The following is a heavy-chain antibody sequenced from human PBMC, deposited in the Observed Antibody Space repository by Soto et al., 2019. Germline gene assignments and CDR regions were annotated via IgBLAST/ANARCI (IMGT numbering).Heavy chain of an antibody. V-gene: IGHV3-7*03. CDR1: GFTFSSYW. CDR2: IKQDGSEK. D-gene: IGHD6-6*01. CDR3: ASIAAPMVGYYYYYGMDV. J-gene: IGHJ6*02. Sequence: EVQLVESGGGLVQPGGSLRLSCAASGFTFSSYWMSWVRQAPGKGLEWVANIKQDGSEKYYVDSVKGRFTISRDNAKNSLYLQMNSLRAEDTAVYYCASIAAPMVGYYYYYGMDVWGQGTTVTVSS.